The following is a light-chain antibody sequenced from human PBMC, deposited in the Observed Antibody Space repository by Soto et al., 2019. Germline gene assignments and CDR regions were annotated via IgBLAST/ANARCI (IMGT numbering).Light chain of an antibody. V-gene: IGKV2-30*02. CDR3: MQGTHWPIT. CDR2: KVY. J-gene: IGKJ5*01. Sequence: DVVLTQSPLSLPVTLGQPASISCRSNQSLVHSDGIAYFSWFQQRPGRSQRRLIYKVYNRDSGVQARFSGSGSGTDFALKISRVEAEDGGVYYCMQGTHWPITLGQGTRLEIK. CDR1: QSLVHSDGIAY.